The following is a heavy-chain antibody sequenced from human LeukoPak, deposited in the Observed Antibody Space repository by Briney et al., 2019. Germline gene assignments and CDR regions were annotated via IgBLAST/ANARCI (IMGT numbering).Heavy chain of an antibody. CDR1: GFTFSSYA. Sequence: GGSLRLXCAASGFTFSSYAMSWVRQAPGKGLEWVSAISGSGGSTYYADSVKGRFTISRDNSKNTLYLQMNSLRAEDTAVYYCAKESFGDYYDSSGLFDYWGQGTLVTVSS. D-gene: IGHD3-22*01. CDR3: AKESFGDYYDSSGLFDY. V-gene: IGHV3-23*01. J-gene: IGHJ4*02. CDR2: ISGSGGST.